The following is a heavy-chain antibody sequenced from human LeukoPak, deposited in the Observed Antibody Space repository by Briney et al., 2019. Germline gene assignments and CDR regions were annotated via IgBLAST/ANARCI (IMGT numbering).Heavy chain of an antibody. Sequence: PGGSLRLSCVASGFTFSNYWMHWVRQVPGEGLVWVSRSNSDGRDTIYADSVKGRVTISRDNAKNTVYLQMNSLRADDTAVYYCARGAGATSGLYWGQGTVVTVSS. V-gene: IGHV3-74*01. J-gene: IGHJ4*02. D-gene: IGHD1-1*01. CDR3: ARGAGATSGLY. CDR2: SNSDGRDT. CDR1: GFTFSNYW.